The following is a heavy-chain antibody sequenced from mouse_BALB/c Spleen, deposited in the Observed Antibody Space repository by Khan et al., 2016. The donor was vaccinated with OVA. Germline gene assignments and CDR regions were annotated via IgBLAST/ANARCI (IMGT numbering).Heavy chain of an antibody. CDR3: ARTARINY. Sequence: EVQLQESGPGLVKPSQSLSLTCTVTGYSITSGYGRNWIRQFPGNKLEWMGYISYSGSTNYNPSLKSRISITRDTSKNQFFLQLNSVTTEDTATYCCARTARINYWGQGTTLTVSS. V-gene: IGHV3-2*02. J-gene: IGHJ2*01. CDR2: ISYSGST. CDR1: GYSITSGYG. D-gene: IGHD1-2*01.